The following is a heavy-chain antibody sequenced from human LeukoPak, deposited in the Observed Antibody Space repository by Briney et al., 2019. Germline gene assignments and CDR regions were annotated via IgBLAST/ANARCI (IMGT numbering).Heavy chain of an antibody. D-gene: IGHD6-13*01. J-gene: IGHJ1*01. CDR2: ISYDGSNK. CDR3: AKDATSGIAAAASH. V-gene: IGHV3-30*18. Sequence: PGGSLRLSCAASGFTFSSHGMHWVRQAPGKGLEWVAVISYDGSNKYYADSVKGRFTISRDNSKNTLYLQMNSLRAEDTAVYYCAKDATSGIAAAASHWGQGTLVTVSS. CDR1: GFTFSSHG.